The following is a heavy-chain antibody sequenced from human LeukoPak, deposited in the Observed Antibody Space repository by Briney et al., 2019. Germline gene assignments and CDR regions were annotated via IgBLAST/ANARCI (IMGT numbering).Heavy chain of an antibody. D-gene: IGHD3-9*01. CDR3: ARVRYFRDAFDI. Sequence: SETLSLTCTVSGGSTSSYYWSWIRQPPGKGLEWIGYIYYSGSTNYNPSLKSRVTISVDTSKNQFSLKLSSVTAADTAVYYCARVRYFRDAFDIWGQGTMVTVSS. J-gene: IGHJ3*02. CDR1: GGSTSSYY. V-gene: IGHV4-59*01. CDR2: IYYSGST.